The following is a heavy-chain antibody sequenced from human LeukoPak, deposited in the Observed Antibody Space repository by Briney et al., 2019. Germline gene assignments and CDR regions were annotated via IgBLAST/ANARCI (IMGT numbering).Heavy chain of an antibody. Sequence: SETLSLTCDVPGGPIAYSNYFWSWIRQPPGKGLEWIGEINHSGSTNYNPSLKSRVTISVDTSKNQFSLKLSSVTAADTAVYYCALPGGRFDYWGQGTLVTVSS. CDR3: ALPGGRFDY. J-gene: IGHJ4*02. V-gene: IGHV4-34*01. D-gene: IGHD1-26*01. CDR1: GGPIAYSNYF. CDR2: INHSGST.